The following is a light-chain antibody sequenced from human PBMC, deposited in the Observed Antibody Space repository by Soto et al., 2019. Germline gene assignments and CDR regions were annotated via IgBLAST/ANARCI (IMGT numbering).Light chain of an antibody. CDR2: AAS. V-gene: IGKV1-39*01. J-gene: IGKJ2*01. CDR1: QTIANY. Sequence: DIQMTQSPSSLSASVGDRVTISCRASQTIANYLNWYQHKPGNAPKLLIYAASSLQTGVPSRFSGSGSGTDFTLTINSLQPEDFATYFCHQSHSSPYTFGQGTGLEIK. CDR3: HQSHSSPYT.